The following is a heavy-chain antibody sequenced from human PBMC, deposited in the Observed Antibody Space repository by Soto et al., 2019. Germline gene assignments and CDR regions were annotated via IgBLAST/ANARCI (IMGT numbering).Heavy chain of an antibody. D-gene: IGHD3-10*01. CDR2: ISYDGSNK. CDR1: GFTFSSYA. J-gene: IGHJ6*02. CDR3: ARARTYYYGSGSPDYGMDV. V-gene: IGHV3-30-3*01. Sequence: QVQLVESGGGVVQPGRSLRLSCAASGFTFSSYAMHWVRQAPGKGLEWVAVISYDGSNKYYADSVKGRFTISRDNSKNTLYLQMNSLRAEDTAVYYCARARTYYYGSGSPDYGMDVWGQVATVTVSS.